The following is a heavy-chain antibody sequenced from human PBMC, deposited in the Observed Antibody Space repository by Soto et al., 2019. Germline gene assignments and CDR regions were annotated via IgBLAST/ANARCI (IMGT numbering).Heavy chain of an antibody. V-gene: IGHV3-21*01. CDR3: ARDAGEALVRRGFYYYYMDV. Sequence: EVQLVESGGGLVKPGGPLRLSCAASGVTCSSFSFNWVRQPPGKGLEWVSFILSSTGSLYYADSVKCRLTISRYNAKNSLYLEMNSLKDEDTAVYYCARDAGEALVRRGFYYYYMDVWGNGSTVSVSS. CDR1: GVTCSSFS. J-gene: IGHJ6*03. CDR2: ILSSTGSL. D-gene: IGHD6-6*01.